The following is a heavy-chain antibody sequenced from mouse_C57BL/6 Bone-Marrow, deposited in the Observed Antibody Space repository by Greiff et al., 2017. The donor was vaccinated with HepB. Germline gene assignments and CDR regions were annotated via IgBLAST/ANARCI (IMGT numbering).Heavy chain of an antibody. D-gene: IGHD1-1*01. CDR1: GFTFSSYA. V-gene: IGHV5-4*01. J-gene: IGHJ2*01. CDR2: ISDGGSYT. CDR3: ARVVLRYYFDY. Sequence: EVQLVESGGGLVKPGGSLKLSCAASGFTFSSYALSWVRQTPEKRLEWVATISDGGSYTYYPDNVKGRFTISRDNAKNNLYLQMNHLKSEDTDMYYCARVVLRYYFDYWGQGTTLTVSS.